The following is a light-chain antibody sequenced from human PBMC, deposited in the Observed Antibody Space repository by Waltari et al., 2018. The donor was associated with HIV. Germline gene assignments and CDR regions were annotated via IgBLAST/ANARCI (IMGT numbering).Light chain of an antibody. V-gene: IGLV2-23*02. Sequence: QSALTQPASVSGSPGQSITISCTGTSSDVGSYNLVSWYQQHPGKAPKLMIYGVSKRPSGVSNRCSGSKSGNTASLTISGLQAEDEADYYCCSYAGSSTYVFGTGTKVTVL. CDR2: GVS. J-gene: IGLJ1*01. CDR1: SSDVGSYNL. CDR3: CSYAGSSTYV.